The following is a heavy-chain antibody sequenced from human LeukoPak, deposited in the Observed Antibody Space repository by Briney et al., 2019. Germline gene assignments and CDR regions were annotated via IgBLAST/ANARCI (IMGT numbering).Heavy chain of an antibody. J-gene: IGHJ4*02. D-gene: IGHD6-19*01. Sequence: GGSLRLSCAASGFTFSSYAMHWVRQAPGKGLEWVAVISYDGSNKYYADSVKGRFTISRDNAKNSLYLQMNSLRDEDTAVYYCARWFTSGRGFFDYWGQGILVTVSS. CDR3: ARWFTSGRGFFDY. CDR2: ISYDGSNK. V-gene: IGHV3-30-3*01. CDR1: GFTFSSYA.